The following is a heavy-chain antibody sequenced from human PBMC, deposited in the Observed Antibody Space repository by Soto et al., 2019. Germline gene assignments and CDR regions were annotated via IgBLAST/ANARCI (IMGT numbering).Heavy chain of an antibody. V-gene: IGHV3-7*01. CDR2: IKEDGSTK. Sequence: EVQLVESGGGLVQPGGSLRLSCVGSGFTFSIYWMAWVRQAPGKGLEWVANIKEDGSTKFYADSVKGRFTISRDNAKNSLFLQMNSLRAEDTAVYYCSTTAAAAASDWGQGTLVTVSS. J-gene: IGHJ4*02. D-gene: IGHD6-13*01. CDR3: STTAAAAASD. CDR1: GFTFSIYW.